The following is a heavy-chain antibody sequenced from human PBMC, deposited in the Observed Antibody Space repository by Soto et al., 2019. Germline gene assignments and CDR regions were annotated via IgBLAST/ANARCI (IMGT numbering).Heavy chain of an antibody. D-gene: IGHD3-3*01. CDR3: AKGSGGITIFGVVNPSDYYYYMYV. CDR2: ISGSGGST. J-gene: IGHJ6*03. CDR1: GFTFSSYA. Sequence: PGGSLRLSCAASGFTFSSYAMSWVRQAPGKGLEWVSAISGSGGSTYYADSVKGRFTISRDNSKNTLYLQMNSLRAEDTAVYYCAKGSGGITIFGVVNPSDYYYYMYVWGKGTTVTVSS. V-gene: IGHV3-23*01.